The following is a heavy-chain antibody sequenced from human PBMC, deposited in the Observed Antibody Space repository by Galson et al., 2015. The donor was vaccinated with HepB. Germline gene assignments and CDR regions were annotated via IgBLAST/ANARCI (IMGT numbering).Heavy chain of an antibody. J-gene: IGHJ4*02. CDR2: IRSKAYGGTT. V-gene: IGHV3-49*03. CDR1: GFTFGDYA. Sequence: SLRLSCAASGFTFGDYAMSWFRQAPGKGLEWVSFIRSKAYGGTTEYAASVKGRFTISRDDSKSIAYLQMNSLKTEDTAVYYCTRTPLGPGGDYNSRTDYWGQGTLVTVSS. CDR3: TRTPLGPGGDYNSRTDY. D-gene: IGHD4-17*01.